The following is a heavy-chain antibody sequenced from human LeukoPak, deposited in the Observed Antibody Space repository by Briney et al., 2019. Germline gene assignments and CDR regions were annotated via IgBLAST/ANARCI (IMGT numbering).Heavy chain of an antibody. V-gene: IGHV1-2*04. Sequence: ASVKVSCKASGYTFTGYYMRWVRQAPGQGLEWMGWINPNSGGTNYAQKFQGWVTMTRDTSISTAYMELSRLRSEDTAVYYCARGPTGTDYWGQGTLVTVSS. CDR2: INPNSGGT. CDR1: GYTFTGYY. J-gene: IGHJ4*02. D-gene: IGHD1-1*01. CDR3: ARGPTGTDY.